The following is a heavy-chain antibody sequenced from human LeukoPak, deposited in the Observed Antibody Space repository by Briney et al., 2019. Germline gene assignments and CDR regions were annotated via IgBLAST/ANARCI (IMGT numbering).Heavy chain of an antibody. CDR3: ARGDYGDYLFGIDY. J-gene: IGHJ4*02. D-gene: IGHD4-17*01. CDR2: ISYDGSNK. Sequence: GGSLRLSCAASGFTFSSYAMHWVRQAPGKGLEWVAVISYDGSNKYYADSVKGRFTISRDNSKNTLYLQMNSLRAEDTAVYYCARGDYGDYLFGIDYWGQGTLVTVSS. V-gene: IGHV3-30-3*01. CDR1: GFTFSSYA.